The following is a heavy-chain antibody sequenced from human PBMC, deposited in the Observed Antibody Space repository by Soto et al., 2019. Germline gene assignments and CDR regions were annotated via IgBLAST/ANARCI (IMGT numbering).Heavy chain of an antibody. CDR3: ARALLPPLGPRTFGY. CDR1: GYTFTSYS. V-gene: IGHV1-3*01. CDR2: INVGNGNT. J-gene: IGHJ4*02. D-gene: IGHD1-26*01. Sequence: QVQLVQSGAEVRKPGASVKVSCKASGYTFTSYSIHWVRQAPGQGLEWMGWINVGNGNTKYSQKFQGRVTITRDTNTRDTSAIPAYMELGSLRSEDKGVYFFARALLPPLGPRTFGYRGQGTLVTVSS.